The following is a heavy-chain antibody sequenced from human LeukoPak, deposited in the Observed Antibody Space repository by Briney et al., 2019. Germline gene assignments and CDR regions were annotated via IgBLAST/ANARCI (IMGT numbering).Heavy chain of an antibody. D-gene: IGHD3-10*01. Sequence: GRSLLLSCAASGFSFSSYAMHWVRAAPGKGLEWVAVISYDGSNKYYAASVKGRFTISRDNSKNTLYLQMNSLRAEDTAVYYCARDRYGSGSYDHFDYWGQGTLVTVSS. CDR3: ARDRYGSGSYDHFDY. J-gene: IGHJ4*02. V-gene: IGHV3-30-3*01. CDR1: GFSFSSYA. CDR2: ISYDGSNK.